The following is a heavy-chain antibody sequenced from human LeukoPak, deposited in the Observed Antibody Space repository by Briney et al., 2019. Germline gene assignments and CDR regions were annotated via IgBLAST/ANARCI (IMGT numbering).Heavy chain of an antibody. Sequence: ASVKVSCKASGYTFTSYGISWVRQAPGQGLEWMGWISAYNGNTNHAQKLQGRVTMTTDTSTSTAYMELRSLRSDDTAVYYCARDSHTQHTFDYWGQGTLSPSPQ. CDR3: ARDSHTQHTFDY. J-gene: IGHJ4*02. CDR1: GYTFTSYG. V-gene: IGHV1-18*01. D-gene: IGHD2-2*02. CDR2: ISAYNGNT.